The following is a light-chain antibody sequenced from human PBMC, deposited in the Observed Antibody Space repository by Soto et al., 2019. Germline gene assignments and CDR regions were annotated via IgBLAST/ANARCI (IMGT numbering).Light chain of an antibody. V-gene: IGKV3-15*01. CDR2: GAS. CDR3: QQYNNWHPWT. Sequence: EIVMTQSPATLSVSPGERATLSCRASQSVSSNLAWYQQKPGQAPRLLIYGASTMATGIPARFSGSGSGTEFTLTISSRQSEDFAVYYFQQYNNWHPWTFGQGTKVEIK. CDR1: QSVSSN. J-gene: IGKJ1*01.